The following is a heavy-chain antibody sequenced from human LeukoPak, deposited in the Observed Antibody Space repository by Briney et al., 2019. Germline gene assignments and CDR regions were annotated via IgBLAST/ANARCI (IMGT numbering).Heavy chain of an antibody. CDR2: ISGSGGST. CDR1: GFTFSSYA. CDR3: AKDLVYSNYYFDY. V-gene: IGHV3-23*01. D-gene: IGHD6-13*01. J-gene: IGHJ4*02. Sequence: GGSLRLSSAASGFTFSSYAMSWVRQAPGKGLEWVSAISGSGGSTYYADSVKGRFTISRDNSKNTLYLQMNSLRAEDTAVYYCAKDLVYSNYYFDYWGQGTLVTVSS.